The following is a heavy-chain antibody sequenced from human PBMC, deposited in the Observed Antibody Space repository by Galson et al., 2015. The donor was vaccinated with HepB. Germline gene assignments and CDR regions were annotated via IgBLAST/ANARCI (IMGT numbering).Heavy chain of an antibody. V-gene: IGHV4-4*02. J-gene: IGHJ5*02. Sequence: ETLSLTCAVSGSSISTTYWWSWVRQPPGKGLEWIGDIYHSGRTNYDPSLRNRLTISVDKSKNQFSLKLTSVTAADTAVYYCARESTNTRGFDPWGQGTLVTVSS. D-gene: IGHD5-24*01. CDR2: IYHSGRT. CDR3: ARESTNTRGFDP. CDR1: GSSISTTYW.